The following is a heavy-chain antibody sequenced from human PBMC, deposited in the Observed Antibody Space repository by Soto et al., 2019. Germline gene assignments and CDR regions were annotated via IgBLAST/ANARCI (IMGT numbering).Heavy chain of an antibody. J-gene: IGHJ5*02. CDR2: INHSGST. V-gene: IGHV4-34*01. D-gene: IGHD2-2*01. CDR1: GGSFIGYY. Sequence: SETLSLTCAVYGGSFIGYYWSWIRQPPGKGLEWIGEINHSGSTNYNPSLKSRVTISVDTSKNQFSLKLSSVTAADTAVYYCARGGAMPDAGKTFDPWGQGTLVTVSS. CDR3: ARGGAMPDAGKTFDP.